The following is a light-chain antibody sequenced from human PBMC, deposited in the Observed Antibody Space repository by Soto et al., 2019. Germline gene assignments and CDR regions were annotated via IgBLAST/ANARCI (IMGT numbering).Light chain of an antibody. CDR1: SSNIGAGYD. CDR3: QSYDSSLIV. V-gene: IGLV1-40*01. Sequence: QSVLTQPPSVSGAPGQRVTISCTGSSSNIGAGYDVHWYQQLPGTAPKLLIYGNSNRPSGVPDRFSGSKSGTSASLAITGLQAGDEADYYCQSYDSSLIVFGTGTKVTVL. CDR2: GNS. J-gene: IGLJ1*01.